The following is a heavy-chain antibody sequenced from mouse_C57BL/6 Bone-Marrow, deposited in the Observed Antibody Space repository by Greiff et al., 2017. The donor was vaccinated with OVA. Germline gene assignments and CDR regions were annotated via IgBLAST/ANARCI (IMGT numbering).Heavy chain of an antibody. Sequence: QVQLQQPGAELVKPGASVKVSCKASGYTFTSYWMHWVKQRPGQGLEWIGRIHPSDGDTNYNQKFKGKATLTVDKSSSTAYMQLSRLTSEDSAVYDCEMRPRGYGGQGTTPTVSS. CDR3: EMRPRGY. CDR1: GYTFTSYW. V-gene: IGHV1-74*01. CDR2: IHPSDGDT. J-gene: IGHJ2*01.